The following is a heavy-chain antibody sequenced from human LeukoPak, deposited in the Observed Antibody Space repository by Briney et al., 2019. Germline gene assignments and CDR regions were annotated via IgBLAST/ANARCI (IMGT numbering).Heavy chain of an antibody. CDR1: GFTFSSYS. V-gene: IGHV3-21*01. D-gene: IGHD3-22*01. Sequence: PGGSLRLSCAASGFTFSSYSMNWVRQAPGKGLEWVSSISGSGSYIYYADSVKGRFTVSRDNAKNSLYLQMNSLRAEDTAVYYCARHDGIDYWGQGTLVTVSS. J-gene: IGHJ4*02. CDR2: ISGSGSYI. CDR3: ARHDGIDY.